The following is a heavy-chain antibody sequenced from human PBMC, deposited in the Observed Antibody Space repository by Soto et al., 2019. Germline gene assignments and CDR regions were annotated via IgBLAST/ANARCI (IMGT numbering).Heavy chain of an antibody. CDR1: GGSFSGYY. J-gene: IGHJ4*02. Sequence: QVQLQQWGAGLLKPSETLSLTCAVYGGSFSGYYWSWIRQPPGKGLEWIGEINHSGSTNYNPSLKSRVTISVDTSKNQFSLKLSSVTAADTAVYYCARGLGGGDYADYWGQGTLVTVSS. D-gene: IGHD4-17*01. CDR2: INHSGST. V-gene: IGHV4-34*01. CDR3: ARGLGGGDYADY.